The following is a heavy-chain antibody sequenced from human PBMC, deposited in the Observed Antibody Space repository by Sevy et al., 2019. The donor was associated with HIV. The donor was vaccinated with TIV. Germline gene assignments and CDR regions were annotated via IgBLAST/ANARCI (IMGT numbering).Heavy chain of an antibody. Sequence: GGSLRLSCVVSGLSVSGNFMSWVRQAPGKGLEWVSDIYIGGSTYYADSVKGRFTISRDDSKNTVYLHMNSLRAEDTAVYYCARGKHVSDYYGSFDYWGQGTLVTVSS. V-gene: IGHV3-53*01. CDR3: ARGKHVSDYYGSFDY. D-gene: IGHD3-3*01. CDR1: GLSVSGNF. CDR2: IYIGGST. J-gene: IGHJ4*02.